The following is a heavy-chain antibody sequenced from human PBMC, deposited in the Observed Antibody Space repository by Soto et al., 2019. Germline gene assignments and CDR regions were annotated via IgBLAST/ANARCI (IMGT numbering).Heavy chain of an antibody. V-gene: IGHV3-30-3*01. Sequence: GGSLRLSCAASGFIVSSYVMHWVLQAPGKGLGWVAVISYDGTNKHYADSVKGRFTISRDNSKSTLYVQMNGLREEDTAVYYCARSYCGDDCALDHWGQGTLVTVSS. D-gene: IGHD2-21*02. CDR2: ISYDGTNK. CDR1: GFIVSSYV. CDR3: ARSYCGDDCALDH. J-gene: IGHJ4*02.